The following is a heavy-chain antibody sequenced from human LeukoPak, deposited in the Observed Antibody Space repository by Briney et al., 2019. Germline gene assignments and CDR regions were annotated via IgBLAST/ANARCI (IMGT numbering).Heavy chain of an antibody. CDR2: IKSKTDGGTT. CDR3: TRQPNLPYDYYMDV. CDR1: GFTFSNAW. Sequence: GGSLRLSCAASGFTFSNAWMSWVRQAPGKGLEWVGRIKSKTDGGTTDYAAPVKGRFTISRDDSKNTLYLQMNSLKTEDTAVYYCTRQPNLPYDYYMDVWGKGTTVTVSS. J-gene: IGHJ6*03. D-gene: IGHD1-1*01. V-gene: IGHV3-15*01.